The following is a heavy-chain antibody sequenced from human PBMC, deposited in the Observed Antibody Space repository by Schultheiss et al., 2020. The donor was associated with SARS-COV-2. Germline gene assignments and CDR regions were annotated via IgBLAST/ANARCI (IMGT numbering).Heavy chain of an antibody. CDR1: GFTFSSFS. V-gene: IGHV3-48*02. CDR3: ARAGYSSGWYGLGSYYFDY. Sequence: GGSLRLSCAASGFTFSSFSMNWVRQAPGKGLEWVSYISSSSSTIYYADSVKGRFTISRDNAKNSLYLQMNSLRDEDTAVYYCARAGYSSGWYGLGSYYFDYWGQGTLVTVSS. J-gene: IGHJ4*02. D-gene: IGHD6-19*01. CDR2: ISSSSSTI.